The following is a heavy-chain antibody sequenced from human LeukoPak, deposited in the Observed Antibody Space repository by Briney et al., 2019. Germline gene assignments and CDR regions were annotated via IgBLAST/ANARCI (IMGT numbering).Heavy chain of an antibody. D-gene: IGHD5-24*01. CDR3: ARDRLGYSRRVYYYYMDV. CDR1: GYTFTSYG. Sequence: ASVKVSCKASGYTFTSYGISWVRQAPGQGLEWMGWISAYNGNTNYAQKLQGRVTMTTDTSTSTAYMELRSLRSDDTAVYYCARDRLGYSRRVYYYYMDVWGKGTTVTVSS. CDR2: ISAYNGNT. J-gene: IGHJ6*03. V-gene: IGHV1-18*01.